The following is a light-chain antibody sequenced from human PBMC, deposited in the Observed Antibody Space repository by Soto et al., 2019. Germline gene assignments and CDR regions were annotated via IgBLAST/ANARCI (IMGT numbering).Light chain of an antibody. J-gene: IGKJ2*01. Sequence: EIVLTQSPGTLSLSPGERATLSCRASQSVSSDYLAWYQQKPGQAPRLLIYGASSRATGIPARFSGSGSGTDFTLTISRLEPEDFAVYYCQQYGGSPRYTFGQGTKLEIK. CDR2: GAS. CDR3: QQYGGSPRYT. CDR1: QSVSSDY. V-gene: IGKV3-20*01.